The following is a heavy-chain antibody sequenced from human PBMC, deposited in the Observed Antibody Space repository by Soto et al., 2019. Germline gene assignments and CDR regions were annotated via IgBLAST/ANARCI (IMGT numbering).Heavy chain of an antibody. CDR1: GFTFSSYA. CDR3: ARAGCDGGTCYTLVELRSGMDV. V-gene: IGHV3-30-3*01. CDR2: ISYDGNNK. Sequence: QVQLVESGGGVVQPGRSLRLSCAASGFTFSSYAMYWVRQAPGKGLEWVAVISYDGNNKYYADSVKGRFTISRDNSKNTLYLQMNSLRAEDTAVYYCARAGCDGGTCYTLVELRSGMDVWGQGTTVTVSS. J-gene: IGHJ6*02. D-gene: IGHD2-15*01.